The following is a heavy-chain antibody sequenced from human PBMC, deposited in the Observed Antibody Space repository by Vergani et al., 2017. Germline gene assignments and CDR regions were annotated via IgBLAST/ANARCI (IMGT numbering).Heavy chain of an antibody. V-gene: IGHV4-38-2*01. CDR1: GYSISSGYY. Sequence: QVQLQESGPGLVKPSETLSLTCAVSGYSISSGYYWGWIRQPPGKGLGWIGSIYHSGSTYYNPSLKSRVTISVDTSKKQFSLKLSSVTAADTAVYYCASGKIESDAFDIWGQGTMVTVSS. CDR3: ASGKIESDAFDI. D-gene: IGHD1-26*01. J-gene: IGHJ3*02. CDR2: IYHSGST.